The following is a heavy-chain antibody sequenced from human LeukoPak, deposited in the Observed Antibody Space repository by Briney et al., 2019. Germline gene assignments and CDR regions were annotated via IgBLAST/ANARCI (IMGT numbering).Heavy chain of an antibody. V-gene: IGHV4-4*02. CDR3: ARVGPRYSSGWYLDY. Sequence: SETLSLTCAVSGGSISSSNWWSWVRQPPGKGLEWNGEIYHSGSTNYNPSLKSRVTISVDKSKNQFSLKLSSVTAADTAVYYCARVGPRYSSGWYLDYWGQGILVTVSS. CDR1: GGSISSSNW. CDR2: IYHSGST. J-gene: IGHJ4*02. D-gene: IGHD6-19*01.